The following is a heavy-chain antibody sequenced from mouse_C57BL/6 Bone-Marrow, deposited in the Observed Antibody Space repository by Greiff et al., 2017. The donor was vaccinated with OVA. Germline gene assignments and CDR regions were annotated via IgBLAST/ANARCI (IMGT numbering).Heavy chain of an antibody. CDR1: GYTFTSYG. CDR2: IYPRSGNT. Sequence: QVQLQQSGAELARPGASVKLSCKASGYTFTSYGISWVKQRTGQGLEWIGEIYPRSGNTYYNEKFKGKATLTADKSSSTAYMELRSPTSEDSAVYFCARSPNWVDFDYWGQGTTLTVSS. CDR3: ARSPNWVDFDY. J-gene: IGHJ2*01. V-gene: IGHV1-81*01. D-gene: IGHD4-1*01.